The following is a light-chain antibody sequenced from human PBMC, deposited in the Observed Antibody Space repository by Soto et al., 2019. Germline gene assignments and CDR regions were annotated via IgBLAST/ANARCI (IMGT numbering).Light chain of an antibody. Sequence: DIQMTQSPSSLSASVGDRVTITCRASQSISSYLNWYQQKPGKAPKLMIYAASSLQSGVPSRFSGSGSGTELTLTISSLQPEDFATYYFQQSYSTPWTFGQGTKLDIK. CDR3: QQSYSTPWT. J-gene: IGKJ1*01. CDR2: AAS. V-gene: IGKV1-39*01. CDR1: QSISSY.